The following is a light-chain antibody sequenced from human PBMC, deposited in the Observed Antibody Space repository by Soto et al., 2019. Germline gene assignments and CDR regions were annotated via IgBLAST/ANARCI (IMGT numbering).Light chain of an antibody. CDR3: QQSYSPPPIT. Sequence: DIQMTQSPSSLSASVGDRGTITCRASETISNYLNWYQKKPGKAPQLLIYRASTLQRGVPSRFSGSGSGTDFTLTIGSLQPEDSATYYCQQSYSPPPITFGQGTRRELK. CDR2: RAS. CDR1: ETISNY. V-gene: IGKV1-39*01. J-gene: IGKJ5*01.